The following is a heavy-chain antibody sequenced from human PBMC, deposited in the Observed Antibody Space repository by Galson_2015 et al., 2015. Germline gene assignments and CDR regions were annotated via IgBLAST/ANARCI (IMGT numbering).Heavy chain of an antibody. Sequence: SLRLSCAASGFTFDDYTMHWVRQAPGKGLEWVSGISWNSGSIGYADSVKGRFTISRDNAKNSLYLQMNSLRAEDTALYYCAKDIPYGDYDGAFDIWGQGTMVTVSS. CDR3: AKDIPYGDYDGAFDI. CDR2: ISWNSGSI. J-gene: IGHJ3*02. D-gene: IGHD4-17*01. V-gene: IGHV3-9*01. CDR1: GFTFDDYT.